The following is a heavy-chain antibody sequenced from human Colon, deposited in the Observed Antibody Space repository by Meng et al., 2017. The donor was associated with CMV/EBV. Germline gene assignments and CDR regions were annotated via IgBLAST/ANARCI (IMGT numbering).Heavy chain of an antibody. Sequence: SETLSLTCAVSGDSISTNSAAWNWIRLSPTRGLEWLGRTYYGSSRSNWYNDYALSVKGRITISPDASKNQFSLQLNSVTPEDTAVYYCARKIRSGLLEVPAAIYDAFDIWGQGTMVTVSS. V-gene: IGHV6-1*01. CDR2: TYYGSSRSNWYN. J-gene: IGHJ3*02. D-gene: IGHD2-2*02. CDR3: ARKIRSGLLEVPAAIYDAFDI. CDR1: GDSISTNSAA.